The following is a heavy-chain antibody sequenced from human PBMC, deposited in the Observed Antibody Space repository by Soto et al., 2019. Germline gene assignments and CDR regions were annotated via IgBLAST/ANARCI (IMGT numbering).Heavy chain of an antibody. CDR1: GFTFSSFA. CDR2: IGGSGGRT. CDR3: ARSPFCGGDCSYFYYYGLDA. V-gene: IGHV3-23*01. J-gene: IGHJ6*02. D-gene: IGHD2-21*02. Sequence: PGGSLRLSCAASGFTFSSFAMSWVRQAPGKGLEWVSAIGGSGGRTYYGDSVKGRFTISRDNSKSTLFLQMSSLRAEDTAVYYCARSPFCGGDCSYFYYYGLDAWGQGTTVTVSS.